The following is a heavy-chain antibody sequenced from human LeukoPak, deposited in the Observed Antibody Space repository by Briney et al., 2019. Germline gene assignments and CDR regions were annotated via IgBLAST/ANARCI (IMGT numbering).Heavy chain of an antibody. Sequence: GGSLRLSCAASGFTFSSYGMHWVRQAPVKGLDWVAVISYDGSNKYYADSVKGRFTISRDNAKNSLYLQMNSLRAEDTAVYYCARGPGRGNAFDIWGQGTVVTVSS. CDR2: ISYDGSNK. D-gene: IGHD3-10*01. CDR1: GFTFSSYG. V-gene: IGHV3-30*03. CDR3: ARGPGRGNAFDI. J-gene: IGHJ3*02.